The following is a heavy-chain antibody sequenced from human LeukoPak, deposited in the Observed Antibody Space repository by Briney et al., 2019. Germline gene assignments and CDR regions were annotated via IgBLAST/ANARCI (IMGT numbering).Heavy chain of an antibody. CDR3: ARDWGVAVKGGSSTSCYTSWFAP. Sequence: GRSLRLSCAASGFTFSSYAMHWVRQAPGKGREWVAVISYEGSNTYYADSVKGRFTISRDNSKNTVYLQMNSLRAEETAVYYCARDWGVAVKGGSSTSCYTSWFAPWGQGTLVTVSS. J-gene: IGHJ5*02. CDR1: GFTFSSYA. D-gene: IGHD2-2*02. V-gene: IGHV3-30-3*01. CDR2: ISYEGSNT.